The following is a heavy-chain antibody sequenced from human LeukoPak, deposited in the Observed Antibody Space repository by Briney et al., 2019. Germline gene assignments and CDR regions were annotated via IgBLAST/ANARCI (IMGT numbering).Heavy chain of an antibody. D-gene: IGHD3-9*01. J-gene: IGHJ4*02. Sequence: GGSLRLSCAVSGFTFSTYWMSWVRQAPRKGLEWVANIKQDGSEKYYLGSVKGRFTISRDNAKKSLYVQMNSLRAEDTAVYYCARGLTGRYILTGYYNDYWGQGTLVTVSS. V-gene: IGHV3-7*03. CDR2: IKQDGSEK. CDR3: ARGLTGRYILTGYYNDY. CDR1: GFTFSTYW.